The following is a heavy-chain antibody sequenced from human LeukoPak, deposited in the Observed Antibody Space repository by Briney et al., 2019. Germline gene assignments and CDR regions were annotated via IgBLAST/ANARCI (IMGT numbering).Heavy chain of an antibody. V-gene: IGHV3-30-3*01. CDR2: ISYDGSNK. D-gene: IGHD3-10*01. CDR3: ARGGGMVRGVTYDYYGMDV. CDR1: GFTFSSYA. Sequence: GGSLRLSCAASGFTFSSYAMHWVRQAPGKGLEWVAVISYDGSNKYYADSVKGRFTISRDNSKNTLYLQMNSLRAEDTAMYYCARGGGMVRGVTYDYYGMDVWGQGTTVTVSS. J-gene: IGHJ6*02.